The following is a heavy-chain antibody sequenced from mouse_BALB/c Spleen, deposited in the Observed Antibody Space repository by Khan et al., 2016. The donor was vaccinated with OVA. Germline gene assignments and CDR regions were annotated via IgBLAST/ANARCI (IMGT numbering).Heavy chain of an antibody. CDR2: ISYSGNT. CDR3: ARVYGGDFDY. J-gene: IGHJ2*01. V-gene: IGHV3-2*02. Sequence: VQLQQSGPGLVKPSQSLSLTCTVTGYSITSDYAWNWIRQFPGNKLEWMGFISYSGNTNYNPSLKSRISITRDTSENQFFLQLNSVTTGDTATYYGARVYGGDFDYWGQGTTLTVSS. CDR1: GYSITSDYA. D-gene: IGHD1-1*01.